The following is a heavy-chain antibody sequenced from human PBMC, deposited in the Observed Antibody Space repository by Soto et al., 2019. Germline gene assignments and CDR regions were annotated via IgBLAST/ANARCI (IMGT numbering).Heavy chain of an antibody. CDR1: GYTFTSYD. CDR2: MNPNSGNT. V-gene: IGHV1-8*01. CDR3: ARAKGWDVLMVYAGTEIYYFDY. J-gene: IGHJ4*02. Sequence: ASVKVSCKASGYTFTSYDINWVRQATGQGLEWMGWMNPNSGNTGYAQKFQGRVTMTRNTSISTAYMELSSLRSEDTAVYYCARAKGWDVLMVYAGTEIYYFDYWGQGTLVTAPQ. D-gene: IGHD2-8*01.